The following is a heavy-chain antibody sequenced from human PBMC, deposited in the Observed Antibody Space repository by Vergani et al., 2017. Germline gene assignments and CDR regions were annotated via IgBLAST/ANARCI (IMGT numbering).Heavy chain of an antibody. D-gene: IGHD6-13*01. J-gene: IGHJ4*02. V-gene: IGHV1-69*01. CDR2: IIPIFGTA. CDR3: ARPRSKGPGIAAAGNYDY. Sequence: QVQLVQSGAEVKKPGSSVKVSCKASGGTFSSYAISWVRQAPGQGLEWMGGIIPIFGTANYAQKFQGRVTITADESTSPAYMELSSLRSEDTAVYYCARPRSKGPGIAAAGNYDYWGQGTLVTVSS. CDR1: GGTFSSYA.